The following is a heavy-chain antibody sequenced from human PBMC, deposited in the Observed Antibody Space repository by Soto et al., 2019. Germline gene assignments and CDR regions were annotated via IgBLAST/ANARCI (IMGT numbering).Heavy chain of an antibody. V-gene: IGHV4-59*08. CDR2: IYYSGST. CDR1: GGSISSYY. D-gene: IGHD6-13*01. J-gene: IGHJ4*02. CDR3: ARHLAAAGDFDY. Sequence: ASETLSLTCTVSGGSISSYYWSWIRQPPGKGLEWIGYIYYSGSTNYNPSLKSRVTISVDTSKNQFSLKLSSVTAADTAVYYCARHLAAAGDFDYWGQGTLVTVSS.